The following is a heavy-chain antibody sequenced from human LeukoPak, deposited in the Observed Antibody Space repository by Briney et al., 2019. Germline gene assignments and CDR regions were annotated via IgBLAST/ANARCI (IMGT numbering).Heavy chain of an antibody. J-gene: IGHJ4*02. V-gene: IGHV3-23*01. Sequence: PGGSLRLSCAASGFTFDDHGMSWVRQAPGKGLEWVSAISGSGDSTYYADSVKGRFTISRDNSKNTLYLQMNSLRVEDTAVYYCAKDRGIISDYWGQGTLVTVSS. CDR2: ISGSGDST. CDR1: GFTFDDHG. CDR3: AKDRGIISDY. D-gene: IGHD3-10*01.